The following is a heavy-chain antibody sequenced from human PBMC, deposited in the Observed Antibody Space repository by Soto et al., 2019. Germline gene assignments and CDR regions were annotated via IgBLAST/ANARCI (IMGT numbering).Heavy chain of an antibody. Sequence: QVQLVESGGGVVQPGRSMRLSCAASGFTFSSYGMHWVRQAPGKGLEWVAVIWYDGSNKYYADSVKGRFTISRDNSKNPLYLQMNSLRAQDTAVYYCARDPTFRVVLPAAIGGFDPWGQGALVTVSS. V-gene: IGHV3-33*01. J-gene: IGHJ5*02. CDR2: IWYDGSNK. D-gene: IGHD2-2*01. CDR3: ARDPTFRVVLPAAIGGFDP. CDR1: GFTFSSYG.